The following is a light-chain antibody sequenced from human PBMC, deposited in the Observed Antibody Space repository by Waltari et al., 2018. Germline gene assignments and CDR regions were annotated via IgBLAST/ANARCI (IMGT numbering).Light chain of an antibody. Sequence: ETVLTQSPATLSLSPGETATISCRASQNVDRYFAWYQQKPGQPPRLLIYQASYRATGVPARFSGSGSGTEFTLTISNLEPEDFAVYYCQQRSNWPLTFGPGTKVDVK. V-gene: IGKV3-11*01. J-gene: IGKJ3*01. CDR2: QAS. CDR1: QNVDRY. CDR3: QQRSNWPLT.